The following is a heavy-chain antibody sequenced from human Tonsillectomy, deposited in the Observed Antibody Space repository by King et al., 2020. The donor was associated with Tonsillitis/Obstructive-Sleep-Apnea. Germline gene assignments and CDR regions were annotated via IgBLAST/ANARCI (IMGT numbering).Heavy chain of an antibody. Sequence: QLQESGPGLVKPSETLSLTCAVSGGSISNTNYFWGWIRQPPGKGLEWIGGIYYSGSTDYNPSLKSRVTMSADTSKNQFSLRLRSVTAADTAVYYCARTTLTIYYFDYWGQGTLVTVSS. J-gene: IGHJ4*02. V-gene: IGHV4-39*07. CDR3: ARTTLTIYYFDY. CDR2: IYYSGST. CDR1: GGSISNTNYF. D-gene: IGHD4-17*01.